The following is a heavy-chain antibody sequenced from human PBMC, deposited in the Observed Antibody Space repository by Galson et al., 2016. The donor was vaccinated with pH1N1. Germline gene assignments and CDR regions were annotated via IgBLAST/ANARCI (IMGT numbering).Heavy chain of an antibody. CDR2: IKLDGTKK. CDR3: ARSLLYYDPYYLDF. V-gene: IGHV3-7*01. D-gene: IGHD3-16*01. Sequence: SLRLSCAASGFTFSQHWMPWVRQAPGKGLEWVANIKLDGTKKYYVDSVRGRFTISRDNAKNTLYLDMNSLRGEDTAVYYCARSLLYYDPYYLDFWGQGTLVSVSS. J-gene: IGHJ4*02. CDR1: GFTFSQHW.